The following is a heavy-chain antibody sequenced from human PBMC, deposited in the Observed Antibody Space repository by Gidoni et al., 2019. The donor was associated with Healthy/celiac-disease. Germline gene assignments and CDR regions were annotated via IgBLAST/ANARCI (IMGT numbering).Heavy chain of an antibody. CDR3: AKDSAYYDSSGGFDY. D-gene: IGHD3-22*01. J-gene: IGHJ4*02. CDR1: GFTFDDYA. V-gene: IGHV3-9*01. CDR2: ISWNSGSI. Sequence: EVQLVESGGGLVQPGRSLRLSCAASGFTFDDYAMHWVRQAPGKGLEWVSGISWNSGSIGYADSVKGRFTISRDNAKNSLYLQMNSLRAEDTALYYCAKDSAYYDSSGGFDYWGQGTLVTVSS.